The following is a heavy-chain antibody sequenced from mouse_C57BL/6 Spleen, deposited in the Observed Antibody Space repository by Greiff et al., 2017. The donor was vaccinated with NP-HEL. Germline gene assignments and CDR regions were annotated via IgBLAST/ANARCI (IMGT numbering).Heavy chain of an antibody. J-gene: IGHJ4*01. CDR3: ARKGYYGSSYGYYAMDY. V-gene: IGHV8-12*01. CDR2: IYWDDDK. CDR1: GFSLSTSGMG. D-gene: IGHD1-1*01. Sequence: QVTLKVSGPGILQSSQTLSLTCSFSGFSLSTSGMGVSWIRQPSGKGLEWLAHIYWDDDKRYNPSLKSRLTISKDTSRNQVFLKITSVDTADTATYYCARKGYYGSSYGYYAMDYWGQGTSVTVSS.